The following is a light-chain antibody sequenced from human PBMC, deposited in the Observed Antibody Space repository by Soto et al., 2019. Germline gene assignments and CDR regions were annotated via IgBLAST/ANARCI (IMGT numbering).Light chain of an antibody. CDR3: MQALQPPYT. V-gene: IGKV2-28*01. J-gene: IGKJ2*01. CDR1: QSLLHRDGNKY. CDR2: LAY. Sequence: DILMTQSPISLPVTPGEPASISCKSSQSLLHRDGNKYLDWYLHKPGRSPQLLIYLAYTRASGVPARFSGIGSTTDFSLNISRVETEDVGLYYCMQALQPPYTFGLGTILDIK.